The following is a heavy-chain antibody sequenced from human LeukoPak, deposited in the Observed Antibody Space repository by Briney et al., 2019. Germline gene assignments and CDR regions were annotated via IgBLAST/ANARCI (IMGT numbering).Heavy chain of an antibody. J-gene: IGHJ4*02. Sequence: GGSLRLSCAASGFTVSSNYMSWVRQAPGKGLEWVSVIYSGGSTYYADSVKGRFTISRDNSKNTLYLQMNSLRAEDTAVYYCAMHDSSGYFSFDYWDQGTLVTVSS. CDR1: GFTVSSNY. D-gene: IGHD3-22*01. CDR2: IYSGGST. V-gene: IGHV3-53*01. CDR3: AMHDSSGYFSFDY.